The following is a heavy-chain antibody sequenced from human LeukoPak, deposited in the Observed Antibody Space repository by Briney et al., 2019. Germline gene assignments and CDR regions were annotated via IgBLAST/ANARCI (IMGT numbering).Heavy chain of an antibody. CDR1: GGSISSYY. V-gene: IGHV4-59*08. CDR3: ARRYCGGDCYSDY. D-gene: IGHD2-21*02. Sequence: PSETLSLTCTVSGGSISSYYWRWIRQPPGKGLEWIGYIYYSGSTNYNPSLKSRVTISVDTSKNQFSLKLSSVTAADTAVYYCARRYCGGDCYSDYWGQGTLVTVSS. J-gene: IGHJ4*02. CDR2: IYYSGST.